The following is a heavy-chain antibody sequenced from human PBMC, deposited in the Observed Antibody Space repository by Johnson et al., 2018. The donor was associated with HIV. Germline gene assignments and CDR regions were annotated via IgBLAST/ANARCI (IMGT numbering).Heavy chain of an antibody. Sequence: QVQLVESGGGVVQPGRSLRLSCAASGFTFSSYGMHWVRQAPGTGLEWVAVIWYDGSNTYYADSVKGRFPISRDNAKNSLYLQLNSLRAEDQAVYYCARGLTYYYDAFDIWGQGTMVTVSS. D-gene: IGHD3-10*01. CDR1: GFTFSSYG. V-gene: IGHV3-33*01. J-gene: IGHJ3*02. CDR3: ARGLTYYYDAFDI. CDR2: IWYDGSNT.